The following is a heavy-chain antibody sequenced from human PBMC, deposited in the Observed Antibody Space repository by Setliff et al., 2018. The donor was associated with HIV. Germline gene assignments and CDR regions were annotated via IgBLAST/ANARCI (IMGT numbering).Heavy chain of an antibody. V-gene: IGHV3-21*04. D-gene: IGHD1-26*01. CDR2: ISPTGTGT. CDR3: AREFEGSGSYFETGY. J-gene: IGHJ4*02. CDR1: GGSISSYY. Sequence: ETLSLTCTVSGGSISSYYWSWVRQAPGKGLEWVSAISPTGTGTYYADSVRGRFTISRDNAKNSLYLQMNSLRAEDTAVYYCAREFEGSGSYFETGYWGQGTLVTVSS.